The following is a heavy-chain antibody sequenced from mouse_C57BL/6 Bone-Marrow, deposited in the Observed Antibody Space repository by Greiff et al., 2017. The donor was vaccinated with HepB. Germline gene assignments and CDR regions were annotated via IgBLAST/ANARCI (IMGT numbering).Heavy chain of an antibody. D-gene: IGHD1-1*01. CDR3: TTTVVAKGFAY. J-gene: IGHJ3*01. CDR2: IDPENGDT. Sequence: VQLQQSGAELVRPGASVKLSCTASGFNIKDYYMHWVKQRPEQGLEWIGWIDPENGDTEYASKFQGKATITADTSSNTAYMQLSSLTSEDTAVYYCTTTVVAKGFAYWGQGTLVTVSA. CDR1: GFNIKDYY. V-gene: IGHV14-4*01.